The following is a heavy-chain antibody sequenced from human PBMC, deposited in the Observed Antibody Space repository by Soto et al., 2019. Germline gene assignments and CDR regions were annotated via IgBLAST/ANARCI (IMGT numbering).Heavy chain of an antibody. CDR2: IYYSGST. V-gene: IGHV4-59*01. J-gene: IGHJ4*02. CDR1: GGSISSYY. D-gene: IGHD4-17*01. Sequence: QVQLQESGPGLVKPSETLSLTCTVSGGSISSYYWSWIRQPPGKGLEWIGYIYYSGSTNYNPSLTSRVTISVATSTHQFSLKLSYVTAEDTAVYYCAGSALDYGDYVFDYWGQGTLVTVSS. CDR3: AGSALDYGDYVFDY.